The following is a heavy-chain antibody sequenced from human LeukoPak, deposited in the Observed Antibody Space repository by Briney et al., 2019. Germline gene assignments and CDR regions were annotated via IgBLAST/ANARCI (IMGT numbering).Heavy chain of an antibody. J-gene: IGHJ3*02. V-gene: IGHV5-51*01. CDR3: ARQYYDFWSGRIYGAFDI. CDR2: IYPGDSDT. D-gene: IGHD3-3*01. Sequence: GESLKISCKGSGYSFTSYWIGWVRKLPGKGLEWMGIIYPGDSDTRYSPSFQGQVTVSADKSISTAYLQWSSLKASDTAMYYCARQYYDFWSGRIYGAFDIWGQGTMVTVSS. CDR1: GYSFTSYW.